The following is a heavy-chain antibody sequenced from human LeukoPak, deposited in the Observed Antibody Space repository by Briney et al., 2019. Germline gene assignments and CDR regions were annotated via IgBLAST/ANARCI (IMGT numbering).Heavy chain of an antibody. J-gene: IGHJ4*02. CDR1: GYTLTELS. CDR3: ATWYSYGYYFDY. CDR2: FDPEDGET. Sequence: ASVKVSCKVSGYTLTELSMHWVRQAPGKGLERMGGFDPEDGETIYAQKFQGRVTMTEGTSTDTAYMELSSLRSEDTAVYYCATWYSYGYYFDYWAQGTLVTVSS. D-gene: IGHD5-18*01. V-gene: IGHV1-24*01.